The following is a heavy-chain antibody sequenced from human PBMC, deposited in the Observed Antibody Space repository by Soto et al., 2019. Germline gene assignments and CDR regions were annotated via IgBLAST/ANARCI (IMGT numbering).Heavy chain of an antibody. J-gene: IGHJ6*02. D-gene: IGHD3-22*01. CDR3: ARDYFGDYDSSGYYRPTSDYGMDV. Sequence: GASVKVSCKASGYTFTSYYMHWVRQAPGQGLEWMGIINPSGGSTSYAQKFQGRVTMTRDTSISTAYMELSRLRSDDTAVYYCARDYFGDYDSSGYYRPTSDYGMDVWGQGTTVTVSS. V-gene: IGHV1-46*01. CDR1: GYTFTSYY. CDR2: INPSGGST.